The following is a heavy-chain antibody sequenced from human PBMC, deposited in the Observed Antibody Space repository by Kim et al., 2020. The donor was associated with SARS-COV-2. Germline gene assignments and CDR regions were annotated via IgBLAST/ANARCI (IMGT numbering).Heavy chain of an antibody. CDR3: ARVDDLITMVEGFDY. CDR2: INAGNGNT. V-gene: IGHV1-3*01. D-gene: IGHD3-10*01. J-gene: IGHJ4*02. CDR1: GYTFTSYA. Sequence: ASVKVSCKASGYTFTSYAMHWVRQAPGQRLEWMGWINAGNGNTKYSQKFQGRVTITRDTSASTAYMELSSLRSEDTAVYYCARVDDLITMVEGFDYWGQGTLVTVSS.